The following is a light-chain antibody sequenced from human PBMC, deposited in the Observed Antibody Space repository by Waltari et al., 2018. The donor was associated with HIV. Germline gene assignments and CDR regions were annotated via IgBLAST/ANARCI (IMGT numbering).Light chain of an antibody. CDR3: CSYAGSSIP. CDR2: EVY. J-gene: IGLJ2*01. V-gene: IGLV2-23*02. Sequence: QSALTQPASVSGSIGQSITISCTGTSSDVGSYNLVSWYQHHPGKAPKLIIYEVYKRPSGVSNRFSGSKSGNTASRTVSGLQAEDEADYYCCSYAGSSIPFGGGTKLTVL. CDR1: SSDVGSYNL.